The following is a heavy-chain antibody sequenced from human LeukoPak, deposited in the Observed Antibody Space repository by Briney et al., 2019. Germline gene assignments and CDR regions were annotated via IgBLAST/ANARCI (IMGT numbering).Heavy chain of an antibody. CDR1: GGTLSNYA. CDR2: IIPMFGTA. D-gene: IGHD6-25*01. V-gene: IGHV1-69*05. J-gene: IGHJ5*02. Sequence: SVKVSCKASGGTLSNYAISWVRQAPGQGLEWLGGIIPMFGTATYAQKFQGRVTITTDEPTTTAYMELISLRFEDTAVYYCVRRQALRGRHRAFDPWGQGTLVTVTS. CDR3: VRRQALRGRHRAFDP.